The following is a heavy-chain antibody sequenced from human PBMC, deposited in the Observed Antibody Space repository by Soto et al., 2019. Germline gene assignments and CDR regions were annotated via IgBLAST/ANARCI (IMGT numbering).Heavy chain of an antibody. D-gene: IGHD6-13*01. V-gene: IGHV1-18*01. Sequence: QVQLVPSGAEVKKPGASVKVSCNASGYPFTSYGLSRVRQAPGQGLEWMGWISAYKRNTNYAQKLQGRVTMTTATSTSTAYMELRSLRADDTAVYYCARVIAAAADFDYWGQGTLVTVSS. CDR2: ISAYKRNT. J-gene: IGHJ4*02. CDR1: GYPFTSYG. CDR3: ARVIAAAADFDY.